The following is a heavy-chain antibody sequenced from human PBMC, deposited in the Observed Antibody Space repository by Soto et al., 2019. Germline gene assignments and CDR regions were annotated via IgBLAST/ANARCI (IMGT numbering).Heavy chain of an antibody. CDR3: ATYSSSSCCYYYGMDV. J-gene: IGHJ6*02. D-gene: IGHD6-6*01. Sequence: SVKVSCKASGGTFSSYAISWVRQAPGQGLEWMGGIIPIFGTANYAQKFQGRVTITADKSTSTAYMELSSLRSEDTAVYYCATYSSSSCCYYYGMDVWGQGTPVTVYS. V-gene: IGHV1-69*06. CDR1: GGTFSSYA. CDR2: IIPIFGTA.